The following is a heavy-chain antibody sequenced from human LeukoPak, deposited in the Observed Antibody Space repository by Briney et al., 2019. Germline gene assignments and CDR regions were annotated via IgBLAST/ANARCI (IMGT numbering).Heavy chain of an antibody. CDR2: IYYSGST. D-gene: IGHD5-18*01. V-gene: IGHV4-30-4*08. CDR1: GGSISSGDYY. CDR3: AREAPVDTAMVD. Sequence: SETLSLTCTVSGGSISSGDYYWSWIRQPPGKGLEWIGYIYYSGSTYYNPSLKSRVTISVDTSKNQFSLKLSSVTAADTAVYYCAREAPVDTAMVDWGQGTLVTVSS. J-gene: IGHJ4*02.